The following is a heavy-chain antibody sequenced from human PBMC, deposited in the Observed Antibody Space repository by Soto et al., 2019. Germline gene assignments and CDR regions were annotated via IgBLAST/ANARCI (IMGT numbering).Heavy chain of an antibody. J-gene: IGHJ4*02. CDR1: GDTFSFYT. D-gene: IGHD3-10*01. CDR3: ATSYGSGYRAFDY. CDR2: VNPILSMS. Sequence: QVQLVQSGAELKKPGSSVKVSCKASGDTFSFYTINWVRQAPGLGLEWMGRVNPILSMSNYAQKFQGRVTTTADKTTSTAYMELRSPRPEDTAFYYCATSYGSGYRAFDYWGQGALVTVSS. V-gene: IGHV1-69*02.